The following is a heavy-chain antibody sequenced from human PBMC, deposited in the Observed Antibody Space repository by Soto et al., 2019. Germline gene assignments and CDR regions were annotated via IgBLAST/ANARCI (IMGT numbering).Heavy chain of an antibody. J-gene: IGHJ4*02. Sequence: ASETLSLTCAVYGGSFSGYYWSWIRQPPGKGLEWIGEINHSGSTNYNPSLKSRVTISVDTSKNQFSLKLSSVTAADTAVYYCARGGYGGLDYWGQGTLVTVSS. CDR3: ARGGYGGLDY. CDR2: INHSGST. D-gene: IGHD3-10*01. V-gene: IGHV4-34*01. CDR1: GGSFSGYY.